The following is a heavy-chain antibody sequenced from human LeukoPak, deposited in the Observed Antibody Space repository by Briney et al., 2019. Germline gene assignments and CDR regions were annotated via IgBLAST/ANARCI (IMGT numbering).Heavy chain of an antibody. D-gene: IGHD3-10*01. Sequence: SETLSLTCIVSGDSISTNTYYWGWIRLPPGKGLEWIGEIHHRGTTYYNPSLRSRVTISVDTSKNQFSLRLTSVTAADTAVYYCARVTYNGYQHFDYWGQGSLVTVS. V-gene: IGHV4-39*07. CDR3: ARVTYNGYQHFDY. J-gene: IGHJ4*02. CDR2: IHHRGTT. CDR1: GDSISTNTYY.